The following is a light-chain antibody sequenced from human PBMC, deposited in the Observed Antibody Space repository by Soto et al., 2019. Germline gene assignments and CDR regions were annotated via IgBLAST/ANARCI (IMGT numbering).Light chain of an antibody. Sequence: QPVLTQPPSVSGAPGQRVTISCTGTSNDVGAYIYVSWYQQHPGKAPRLMIYDVNKRPSGVPDRFAGSKSGNTASLTISALQAEDEADYFCCSYAGNYAFVFGGGTKVTVL. CDR1: SNDVGAYIY. J-gene: IGLJ2*01. CDR2: DVN. V-gene: IGLV2-11*01. CDR3: CSYAGNYAFV.